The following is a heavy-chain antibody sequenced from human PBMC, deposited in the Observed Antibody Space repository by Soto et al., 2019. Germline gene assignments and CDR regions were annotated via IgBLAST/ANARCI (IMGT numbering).Heavy chain of an antibody. CDR2: MNPNSGNT. Sequence: QVQLVQSGAEVKEPGASVKVSCKASGYTFTSYDINWVRQATGQGLEWMGWMNPNSGNTGYAQKFQGRVTMTRNTSTSTANMELSSLRSEDTAVYYCARGPTWAGNVDYWGQGTLVTVSS. D-gene: IGHD1-1*01. J-gene: IGHJ4*02. CDR3: ARGPTWAGNVDY. V-gene: IGHV1-8*01. CDR1: GYTFTSYD.